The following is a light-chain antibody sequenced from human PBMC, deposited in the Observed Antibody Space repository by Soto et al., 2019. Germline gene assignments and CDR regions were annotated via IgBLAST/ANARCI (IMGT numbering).Light chain of an antibody. CDR3: CSYAGTYTLV. CDR2: DVF. CDR1: SSDIGSYNY. Sequence: QSALTQPRSVSGSPGQSVTISCTGTSSDIGSYNYVFWYLQYPGKSPKLLIYDVFKRPSGVPDRFSASKSGNTASLTISGLQTEDEADYYCCSYAGTYTLVFGGGTNLTVL. J-gene: IGLJ3*02. V-gene: IGLV2-11*01.